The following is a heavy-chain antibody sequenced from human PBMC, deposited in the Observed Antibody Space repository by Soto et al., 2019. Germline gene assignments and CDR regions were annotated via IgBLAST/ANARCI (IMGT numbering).Heavy chain of an antibody. CDR2: LYTEGTT. Sequence: XGSLRLSCVAAGLTVSHNYMAWVRQAPEMGLEWVSILYTEGTTYYADSVKGRFTISRDSSKNTLLLQMDSLRAEDTAVYYCLRPRPSGENYGMDVWGQGNTVTVSS. CDR3: LRPRPSGENYGMDV. V-gene: IGHV3-53*01. D-gene: IGHD3-16*01. CDR1: GLTVSHNY. J-gene: IGHJ6*01.